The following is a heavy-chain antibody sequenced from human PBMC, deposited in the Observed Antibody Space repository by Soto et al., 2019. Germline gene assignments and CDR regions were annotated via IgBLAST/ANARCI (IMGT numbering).Heavy chain of an antibody. CDR2: ISAYNGNT. Sequence: ASVKVSCKASGYTFTSYGISWVRQAPGQGLEWMGWISAYNGNTNYAQKLQGRVTMTTDTSTSTAYMELRSLRSDDTAVYYCAREGNFMVVVAAMGLDYWGQGTLVTVSS. CDR3: AREGNFMVVVAAMGLDY. V-gene: IGHV1-18*01. CDR1: GYTFTSYG. D-gene: IGHD2-15*01. J-gene: IGHJ4*02.